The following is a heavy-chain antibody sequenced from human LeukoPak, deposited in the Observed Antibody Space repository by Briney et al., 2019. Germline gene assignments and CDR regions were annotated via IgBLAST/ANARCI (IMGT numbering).Heavy chain of an antibody. CDR3: ARHLGYCSSTSCYPVYWFDP. D-gene: IGHD2-2*01. CDR2: IYHSGST. CDR1: GYSISSSYY. V-gene: IGHV4-38-2*01. Sequence: PSETLSLTCAVSGYSISSSYYWGWIRQPPGKGLEWIGSIYHSGSTYYNPSLKSRVAISVDTSKNQFSLKLSSVTAADTAVYYCARHLGYCSSTSCYPVYWFDPWGQGTLVTVSS. J-gene: IGHJ5*02.